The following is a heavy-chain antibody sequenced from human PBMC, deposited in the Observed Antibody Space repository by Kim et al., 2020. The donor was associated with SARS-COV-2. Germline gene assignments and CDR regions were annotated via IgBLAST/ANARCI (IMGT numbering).Heavy chain of an antibody. CDR3: ARDDGSHAFDI. CDR1: GFTFGDYY. CDR2: ISRGGNTK. D-gene: IGHD3-10*01. Sequence: GGSLRLSCAGSGFTFGDYYMNWLRQAPGRGLEYILYISRGGNTKYYADSVKGRITISRDNVKNLLFLERNSLRDEDTAMYYCARDDGSHAFDIWGQGTMAPVSS. J-gene: IGHJ3*02. V-gene: IGHV3-11*04.